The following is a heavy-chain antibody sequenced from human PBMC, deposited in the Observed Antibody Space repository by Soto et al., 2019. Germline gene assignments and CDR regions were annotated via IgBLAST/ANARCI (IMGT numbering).Heavy chain of an antibody. V-gene: IGHV4-31*03. Sequence: QVQLRESGPGLVTPSQTLSLTCTVSGGSISSSGPYWSWIRQPPGKGLEWIGYIYYSGTTYFNPSPESRLTLSVDASKNQFSLRLNSVTAADTAVYFCARDFWSGYGYFDSWGQGTLVTVSS. CDR1: GGSISSSGPY. CDR3: ARDFWSGYGYFDS. CDR2: IYYSGTT. J-gene: IGHJ4*02. D-gene: IGHD5-12*01.